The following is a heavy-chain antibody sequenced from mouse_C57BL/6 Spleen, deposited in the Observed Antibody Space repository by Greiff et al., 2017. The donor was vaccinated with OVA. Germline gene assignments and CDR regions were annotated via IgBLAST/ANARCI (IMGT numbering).Heavy chain of an antibody. Sequence: EVQVVESGPELVKPGASVKIPCKASGYTFTDYNMDWVKQSHGKSLEWIGDINPNNGGTIYNQKFKGKATLTVDKSSSTAYMELRSLTSEDTAVYYCASKRFAYWGQGTLVTVSA. V-gene: IGHV1-18*01. CDR1: GYTFTDYN. J-gene: IGHJ3*01. CDR2: INPNNGGT. CDR3: ASKRFAY.